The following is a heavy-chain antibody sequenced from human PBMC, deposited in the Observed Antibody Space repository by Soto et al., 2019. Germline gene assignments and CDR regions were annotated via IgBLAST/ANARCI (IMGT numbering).Heavy chain of an antibody. D-gene: IGHD2-21*02. V-gene: IGHV3-30*18. CDR2: ISYDGSNK. CDR1: GFTFSSYG. CDR3: AKDQGIGGVTRMYYFDY. Sequence: QVQLVESGGGVVQPGRSLRLSCAASGFTFSSYGMHWVRQAPGKGLEWVAVISYDGSNKYYADSVKGRFTISRDNSKNTLYLQMNSLRAEDTAVYYCAKDQGIGGVTRMYYFDYWGQGTLVTVSS. J-gene: IGHJ4*02.